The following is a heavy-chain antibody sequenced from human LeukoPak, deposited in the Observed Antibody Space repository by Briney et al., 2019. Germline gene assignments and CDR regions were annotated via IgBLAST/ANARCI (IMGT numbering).Heavy chain of an antibody. CDR2: FDPEDGET. J-gene: IGHJ6*02. V-gene: IGHV1-24*01. CDR1: GYTLTELS. D-gene: IGHD2/OR15-2a*01. CDR3: ATDSRNYYYYGVDV. Sequence: ASVKVSCKVSGYTLTELSMHWVRQAPGKGLEWMGGFDPEDGETIYAQKFQGRVTMTEDTSTDTAYMELSSLRSEDTAVYYCATDSRNYYYYGVDVWGQGTTVTVSS.